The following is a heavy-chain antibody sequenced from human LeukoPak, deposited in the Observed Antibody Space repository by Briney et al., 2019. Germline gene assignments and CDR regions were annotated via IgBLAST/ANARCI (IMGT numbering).Heavy chain of an antibody. D-gene: IGHD3-10*01. CDR1: RGSNSAQY. V-gene: IGHV4-59*11. CDR2: ISNSWGT. CDR3: ARETPRYNGPESDYFDS. Sequence: PSETLSLTCTVPRGSNSAQYWNWIRQPPGKGLEWIGYISNSWGTKYHPSLKSRVTLSVDTSKNRFSLKLRSVNPADPAIYYCARETPRYNGPESDYFDSWGQGALVTVSS. J-gene: IGHJ4*02.